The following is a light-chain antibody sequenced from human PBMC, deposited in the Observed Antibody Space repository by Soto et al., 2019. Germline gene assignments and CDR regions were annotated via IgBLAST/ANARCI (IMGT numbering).Light chain of an antibody. V-gene: IGKV3-15*01. CDR2: GAS. Sequence: EIVMTQSPDTLSVSPGERATLSCRASQSVSSNLAWYQQKPGQPPRLLIFGASTRATGIPARFSGSGSGTEFTLTISSLQSEDFAVYHCQQYNNWPYTFGQGTTLEIK. CDR1: QSVSSN. J-gene: IGKJ2*01. CDR3: QQYNNWPYT.